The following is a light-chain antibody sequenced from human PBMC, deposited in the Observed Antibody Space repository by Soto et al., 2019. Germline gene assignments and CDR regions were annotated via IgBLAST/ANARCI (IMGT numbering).Light chain of an antibody. CDR3: QQRSNWPPYT. CDR2: DAS. V-gene: IGKV3-11*01. CDR1: QSISRY. J-gene: IGKJ2*01. Sequence: EIVLTQSPGTLSLSQGERATLSCRASQSISRYLAWYQQKPGQAPRLLIYDASNRATGIPARFSGSGSGTDFTLTISSLEPEDFAIYYCQQRSNWPPYTFGQGTKVDIK.